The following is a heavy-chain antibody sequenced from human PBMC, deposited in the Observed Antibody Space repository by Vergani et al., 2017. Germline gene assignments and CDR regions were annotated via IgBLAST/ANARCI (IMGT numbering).Heavy chain of an antibody. CDR3: ARDSYWRSSGGLCDY. D-gene: IGHD6-6*01. CDR1: GFTFSSYA. CDR2: ISYDGSNK. V-gene: IGHV3-30-3*01. Sequence: QVQLVESGGGVVQPGRSLRLSCAASGFTFSSYAMHWVRQAPGKGLEWVAVISYDGSNKYYADSVKGRFTISRDNSKNTLYLQMNSLRAEDTAVYYCARDSYWRSSGGLCDYWGQGTLVTVSS. J-gene: IGHJ4*02.